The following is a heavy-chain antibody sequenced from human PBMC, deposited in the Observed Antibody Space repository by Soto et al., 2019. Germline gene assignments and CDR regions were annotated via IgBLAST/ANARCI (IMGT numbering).Heavy chain of an antibody. Sequence: SETLSLTCTVSGGSISGGGYYWSWIRQHPGKGLEWIGYIYYSGSTYYNQSLKSRVTKSVDTSKNQFSLKMSSVTAADTALFYFARGEGYSYGPKGYYYYGMDVWGQGTTVT. J-gene: IGHJ6*02. V-gene: IGHV4-31*03. CDR3: ARGEGYSYGPKGYYYYGMDV. CDR2: IYYSGST. D-gene: IGHD5-18*01. CDR1: GGSISGGGYY.